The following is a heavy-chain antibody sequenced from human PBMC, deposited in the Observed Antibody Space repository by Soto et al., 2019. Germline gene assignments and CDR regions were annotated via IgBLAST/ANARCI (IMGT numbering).Heavy chain of an antibody. J-gene: IGHJ6*02. CDR1: GYTFTSYG. Sequence: QVQLVQSGAEVKKPGASVKVSCKASGYTFTSYGISWVRQAPGQGLEWMGWISAYNGNTNYAQKLQGRVTMTTDTSTSTAYMELRSLRSDDTAVYYCSRDSGAVAVGIHYDYGMDVWGQGTTVTVSS. D-gene: IGHD6-19*01. CDR3: SRDSGAVAVGIHYDYGMDV. V-gene: IGHV1-18*04. CDR2: ISAYNGNT.